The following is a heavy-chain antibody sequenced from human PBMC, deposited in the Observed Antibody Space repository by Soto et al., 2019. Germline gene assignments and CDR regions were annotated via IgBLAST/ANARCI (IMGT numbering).Heavy chain of an antibody. Sequence: EVQLVESGGGLVQPGGSLRLSGAASGLTFSDSYLCGVRQAPGKGLEWVGRTRKKGTSYTTECAASLKGRFTLSKDDSKNSLCLERKSLKSEDTAVDYCARVGPPGHDACDMWGQGTMVTVSS. D-gene: IGHD2-15*01. J-gene: IGHJ3*02. CDR2: TRKKGTSYTT. V-gene: IGHV3-72*01. CDR1: GLTFSDSY. CDR3: ARVGPPGHDACDM.